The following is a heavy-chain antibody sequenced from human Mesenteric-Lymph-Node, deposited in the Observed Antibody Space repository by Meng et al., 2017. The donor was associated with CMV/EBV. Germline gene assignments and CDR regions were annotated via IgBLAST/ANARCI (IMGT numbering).Heavy chain of an antibody. D-gene: IGHD3-16*01. CDR2: IKQEGSKK. CDR3: ARHYYFEDSAYRAFDI. Sequence: GKSLKISCAASGFTFSSYWMSWVRQAPGKGLEWVANIKQEGSKKYYVDSVKGRFTISRDNAQNSMYLQMNSLRAEDTAVYSCARHYYFEDSAYRAFDIWGQGTTVTVSS. J-gene: IGHJ3*02. V-gene: IGHV3-7*01. CDR1: GFTFSSYW.